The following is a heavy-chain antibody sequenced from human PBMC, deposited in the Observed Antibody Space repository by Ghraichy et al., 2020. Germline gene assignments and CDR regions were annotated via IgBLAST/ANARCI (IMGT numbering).Heavy chain of an antibody. CDR1: GFTFSSYG. CDR2: IWYDGSNK. V-gene: IGHV3-33*01. J-gene: IGHJ2*01. CDR3: AREAYYDFWSGSPIYWYFDL. D-gene: IGHD3-3*01. Sequence: GESLNISCAASGFTFSSYGMHWVRQAPGKGLEWVAVIWYDGSNKYYADSVQGRFTISRDNSKNTLYLQMNSLRAEDTAVYYCAREAYYDFWSGSPIYWYFDLWGRGTLVTVSS.